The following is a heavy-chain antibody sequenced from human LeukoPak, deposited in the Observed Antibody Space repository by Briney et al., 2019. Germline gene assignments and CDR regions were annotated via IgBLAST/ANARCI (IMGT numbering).Heavy chain of an antibody. V-gene: IGHV3-9*01. CDR1: GFTFDDYA. D-gene: IGHD3-22*01. CDR3: AKGDSSGYYSPVDY. CDR2: ISWNSGSI. Sequence: GGSLRLSCAASGFTFDDYAMHWVRQAPGKGLEWVSGISWNSGSIGYADSVKGRFTISRDNAMNSLYLQMNSLRAEDTALYYCAKGDSSGYYSPVDYWGQGTLVTVSS. J-gene: IGHJ4*02.